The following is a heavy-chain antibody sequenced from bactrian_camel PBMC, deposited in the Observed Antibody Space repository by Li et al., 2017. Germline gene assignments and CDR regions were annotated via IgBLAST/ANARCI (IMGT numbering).Heavy chain of an antibody. CDR3: AKEALTG. D-gene: IGHD3*01. J-gene: IGHJ4*01. CDR1: GYSVASDC. CDR2: LYLNGGT. V-gene: IGHV3S9*01. Sequence: VQLVESGGSSVQAGGSLRLSCRHSGYSVASDCLAWFRQVQGKGRELVSSLYLNGGTYYHDSVKGRFTFAQDNAENANAVSLEMNSLKPEDTATYYCAKEALTGWGQGTQVTVS.